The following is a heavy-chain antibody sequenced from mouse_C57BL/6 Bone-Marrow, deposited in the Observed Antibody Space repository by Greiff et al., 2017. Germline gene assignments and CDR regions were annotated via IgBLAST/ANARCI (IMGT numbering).Heavy chain of an antibody. Sequence: VKVVESGPGLVAPSQSLSITCTVSGFSLTSYAISWVRQPPGKGLEWLGVIWTGGGTNYNSALKSRLSISKDNSKSQVFLKMNSLQTDDTARYYCARISYDGEVYYFDYWGQGTTLTVSS. CDR1: GFSLTSYA. D-gene: IGHD2-12*01. CDR2: IWTGGGT. J-gene: IGHJ2*01. V-gene: IGHV2-9-1*01. CDR3: ARISYDGEVYYFDY.